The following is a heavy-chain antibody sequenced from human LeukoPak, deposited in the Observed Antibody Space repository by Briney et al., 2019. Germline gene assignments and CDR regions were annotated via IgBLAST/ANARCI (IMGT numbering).Heavy chain of an antibody. Sequence: SGGSLRLSCAASGFTFSSYAMSWVRQAPGKGLEWVSAISGSGGSTYYADSVKGRFTISRDNSKNTLYLQMNSLRAEDTAVYYCAKMPANPPSYYYDNSGSYYFDYWGQGTLVTVSS. V-gene: IGHV3-23*01. CDR1: GFTFSSYA. CDR3: AKMPANPPSYYYDNSGSYYFDY. CDR2: ISGSGGST. J-gene: IGHJ4*02. D-gene: IGHD3-22*01.